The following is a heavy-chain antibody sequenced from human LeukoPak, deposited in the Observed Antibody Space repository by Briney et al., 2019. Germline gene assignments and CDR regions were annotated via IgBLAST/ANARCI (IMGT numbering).Heavy chain of an antibody. CDR2: INHSGST. D-gene: IGHD4-23*01. Sequence: KPSETLSLTCAVYGGSFSGYYWGWIRQPPGKGLGWIGEINHSGSTNYNPSLKSRVTISVDTSKNQFSLKLSSVTAADTAVYYCARGRAVVRDFDYWGQGTLVTVSS. J-gene: IGHJ4*02. CDR3: ARGRAVVRDFDY. CDR1: GGSFSGYY. V-gene: IGHV4-34*01.